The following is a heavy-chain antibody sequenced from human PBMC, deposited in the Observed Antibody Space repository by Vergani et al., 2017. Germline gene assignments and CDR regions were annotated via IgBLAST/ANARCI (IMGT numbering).Heavy chain of an antibody. CDR2: IYYSGST. Sequence: QLQLQESGPGLVKPSATLSLTCSVSGASIRSSNYYWGWIREPPGKGLEWIASIYYSGSTYYNPSLKSRVTISVDTSKTQFSLKLSSVTAADTAVYFSARHSTVEWLIKLGWIDPWGQGILVTVSS. J-gene: IGHJ5*02. V-gene: IGHV4-39*01. D-gene: IGHD3-3*01. CDR3: ARHSTVEWLIKLGWIDP. CDR1: GASIRSSNYY.